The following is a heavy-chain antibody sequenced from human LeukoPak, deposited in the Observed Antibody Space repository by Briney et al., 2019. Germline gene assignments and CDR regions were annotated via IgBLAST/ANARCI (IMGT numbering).Heavy chain of an antibody. D-gene: IGHD2-21*02. V-gene: IGHV1-8*01. Sequence: GASVKVSCKVSGYTFTSRDINWLRQATGQGLEWMGWMTPGSGNTTYAQKFQGRVTMTRDTSISTVYMELSSLTSEDTAVYYCSRGVGAVGDLWGQGTLVTVSS. CDR2: MTPGSGNT. CDR3: SRGVGAVGDL. CDR1: GYTFTSRD. J-gene: IGHJ1*01.